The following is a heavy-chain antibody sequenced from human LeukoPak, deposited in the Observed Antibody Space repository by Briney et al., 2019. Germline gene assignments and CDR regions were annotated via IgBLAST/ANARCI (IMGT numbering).Heavy chain of an antibody. J-gene: IGHJ4*02. CDR1: GVTFSSFV. V-gene: IGHV3-30*02. CDR2: INDNGRDK. Sequence: PVGSLRLSCAASGVTFSSFVMHWVRQAPGKGVESGSFINDNGRDKYYAASVRGRFSISRDSSKHTLSLKMNSLRAEDTAVYFCAKDRPTYYADSWGQGTLVTVSS. D-gene: IGHD2/OR15-2a*01. CDR3: AKDRPTYYADS.